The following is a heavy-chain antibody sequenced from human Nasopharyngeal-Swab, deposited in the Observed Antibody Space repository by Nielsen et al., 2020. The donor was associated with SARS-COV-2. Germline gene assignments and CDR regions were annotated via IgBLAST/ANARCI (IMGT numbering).Heavy chain of an antibody. V-gene: IGHV3-21*01. Sequence: GESLKISCAASGFTVNNYNFNWVRQAQGKGLEWVSSIRSSSSYIYYADSVKGRFTISRDNAKNSLYLQMTSLRAEDTAVYYCARDGLDYDFWSAYFMDVWGQGTTVTVSS. CDR1: GFTVNNYN. CDR2: IRSSSSYI. CDR3: ARDGLDYDFWSAYFMDV. D-gene: IGHD3-3*01. J-gene: IGHJ6*02.